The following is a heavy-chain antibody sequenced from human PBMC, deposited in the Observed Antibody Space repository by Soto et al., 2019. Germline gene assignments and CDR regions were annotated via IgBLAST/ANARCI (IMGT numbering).Heavy chain of an antibody. V-gene: IGHV3-74*01. D-gene: IGHD1-26*01. CDR1: GFTFSSYW. Sequence: GGSLRLSCAASGFTFSSYWMHWVRQAPGKGLVWVSRINSDGSSTSYADSVKGRFTISRDNAKNTLYLQMNSLRAEDTAVYYCAINSGSYYGGAFDIWGQGTMVTVSS. CDR2: INSDGSST. J-gene: IGHJ3*02. CDR3: AINSGSYYGGAFDI.